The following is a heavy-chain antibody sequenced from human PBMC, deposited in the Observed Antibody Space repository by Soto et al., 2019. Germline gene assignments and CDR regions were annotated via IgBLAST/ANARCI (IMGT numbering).Heavy chain of an antibody. Sequence: QVQLVESGGGVVQPGTSLRLSCAASGFGFSSYAMHWVRQAPGKGLEWVAALWYDGSNLNYAQSVKGRFTISRDNSKSTVYLQMNSLKVEDTAVYYCGREINDFWSGYLYWGQGTVVTVSS. D-gene: IGHD3-3*01. V-gene: IGHV3-33*01. J-gene: IGHJ4*02. CDR2: LWYDGSNL. CDR1: GFGFSSYA. CDR3: GREINDFWSGYLY.